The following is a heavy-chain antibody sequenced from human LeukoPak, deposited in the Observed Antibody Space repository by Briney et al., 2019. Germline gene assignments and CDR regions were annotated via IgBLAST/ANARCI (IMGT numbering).Heavy chain of an antibody. CDR2: ISGSASST. CDR3: ARKAGTTPYYYYMDV. Sequence: GGSLRLSCAASGFTFSNYAMSWVREAPGKGLEWVSAISGSASSTYHADSVKGRFTISRDNSKNTLYLQMDSLRAEDTAVYYCARKAGTTPYYYYMDVWGKGTTVTVSS. J-gene: IGHJ6*03. CDR1: GFTFSNYA. V-gene: IGHV3-23*01. D-gene: IGHD1-7*01.